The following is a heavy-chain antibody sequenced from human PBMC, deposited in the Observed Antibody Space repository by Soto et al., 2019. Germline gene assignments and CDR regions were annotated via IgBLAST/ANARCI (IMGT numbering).Heavy chain of an antibody. D-gene: IGHD3-22*01. CDR2: INSDGRTR. J-gene: IGHJ3*02. CDR1: GFTFSNNW. V-gene: IGHV3-74*01. CDR3: ARADSTGYYYVKAFDI. Sequence: QPGGSLRLSCAASGFTFSNNWMHWVRQAPGKGLVWVSRINSDGRTRTYADSVKGRFTISRDNARNTLYLQMTSLRAEDTAVYYCARADSTGYYYVKAFDIWGQGTMVTVSS.